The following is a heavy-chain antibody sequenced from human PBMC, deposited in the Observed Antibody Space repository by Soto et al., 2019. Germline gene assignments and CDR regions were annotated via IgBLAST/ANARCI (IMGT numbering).Heavy chain of an antibody. J-gene: IGHJ4*02. CDR2: ISGSGDNT. D-gene: IGHD2-2*01. CDR1: GFTFSTYA. Sequence: GGSLRLSCAASGFTFSTYAMSWVRQAPGKGLEWVSAISGSGDNTYYADSVKGRFNISRDNPKNTLYLKMYSLRAADTAVYYCAKYEISYSSGTSCYDYFDYWGQGTLVTVSS. CDR3: AKYEISYSSGTSCYDYFDY. V-gene: IGHV3-23*01.